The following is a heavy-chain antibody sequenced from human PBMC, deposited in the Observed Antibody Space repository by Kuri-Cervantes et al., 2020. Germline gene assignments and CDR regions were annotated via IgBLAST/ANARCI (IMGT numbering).Heavy chain of an antibody. CDR3: AKGDYGDLRDAFDI. CDR1: GFKFDDYA. D-gene: IGHD4-17*01. V-gene: IGHV3-9*01. J-gene: IGHJ3*02. CDR2: ISWNSGSI. Sequence: GGSLRLSCAASGFKFDDYAMHWVRQVPGKGLEWVSGISWNSGSIGYADSVKGRFTISRDDAKNSLYLQMNSLRAEDTALYYCAKGDYGDLRDAFDIWGQGTMVTVSS.